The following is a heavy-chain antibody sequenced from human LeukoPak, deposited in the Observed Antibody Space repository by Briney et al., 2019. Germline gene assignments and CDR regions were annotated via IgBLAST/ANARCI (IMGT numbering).Heavy chain of an antibody. CDR3: ARWGDHGTRDAFDI. Sequence: GGSLRLSCAASGFTFSDYYISWIRQAPGKGLEWVSYISSSGGTIYYADSVKGRFTISRENAKNSLYLQMNSLRAEDTAVYYCARWGDHGTRDAFDIWGQGTMVTVSS. D-gene: IGHD1-7*01. V-gene: IGHV3-11*04. CDR2: ISSSGGTI. J-gene: IGHJ3*02. CDR1: GFTFSDYY.